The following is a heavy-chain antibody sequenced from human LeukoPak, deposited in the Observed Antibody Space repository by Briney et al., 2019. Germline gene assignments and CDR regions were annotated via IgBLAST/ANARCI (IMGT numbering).Heavy chain of an antibody. V-gene: IGHV4-31*03. J-gene: IGHJ4*02. CDR3: ARERGYCSSTSCRYYFDY. CDR1: GGSISSGGYY. Sequence: SETLSLTCTVSGGSISSGGYYWRWIRQHPGKGLEWIGYIYYSGSTYYNPSLKSRVTISVDTSKNQFSLKLSSVTAADTAVYYCARERGYCSSTSCRYYFDYWGQGTLVTVSS. CDR2: IYYSGST. D-gene: IGHD2-2*01.